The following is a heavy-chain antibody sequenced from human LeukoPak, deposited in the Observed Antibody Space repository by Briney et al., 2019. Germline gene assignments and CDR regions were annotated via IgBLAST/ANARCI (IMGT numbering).Heavy chain of an antibody. J-gene: IGHJ5*02. CDR1: GFTFSSYG. Sequence: GGSLRLSCAASGFTFSSYGMSWVRQAPGKGLEWISYISSSGNTIYYGDSVKGRFTISRDSARNSLYLQMNSLRAEDTAVYYCARGIAGRFDPWGQGTLVTVSS. V-gene: IGHV3-48*01. CDR3: ARGIAGRFDP. CDR2: ISSSGNTI. D-gene: IGHD3-10*01.